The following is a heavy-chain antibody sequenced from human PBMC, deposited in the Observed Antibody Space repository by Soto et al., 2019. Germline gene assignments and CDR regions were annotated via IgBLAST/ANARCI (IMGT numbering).Heavy chain of an antibody. CDR2: IQSGGPT. J-gene: IGHJ6*04. CDR1: GFTVSSKY. V-gene: IGHV3-66*01. D-gene: IGHD2-15*01. Sequence: EVQLVESGGGLVQPGGSLRLSCAASGFTVSSKYMSWVRQAPGKGLEWVSLIQSGGPTYYADSVKGRFTISRDTSENTVHLQMDSLRAEDTAVYYCARDDVLCDGGRCYGVPLAVWGKGTTVTVSS. CDR3: ARDDVLCDGGRCYGVPLAV.